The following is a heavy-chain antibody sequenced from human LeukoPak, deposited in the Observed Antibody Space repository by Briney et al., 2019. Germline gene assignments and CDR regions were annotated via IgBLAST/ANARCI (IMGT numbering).Heavy chain of an antibody. D-gene: IGHD3-22*01. Sequence: GGSLRLSCAASGFTFSTYGMSWVRQAPGKGLEWVSSISGSGGSTYYADSVKGRVTVSRDNSKSTLSLQMNSLRAEDTAVYYCARDSAYYYDSSGFYWGQGTLVTVSS. CDR1: GFTFSTYG. V-gene: IGHV3-23*01. J-gene: IGHJ4*02. CDR3: ARDSAYYYDSSGFY. CDR2: ISGSGGST.